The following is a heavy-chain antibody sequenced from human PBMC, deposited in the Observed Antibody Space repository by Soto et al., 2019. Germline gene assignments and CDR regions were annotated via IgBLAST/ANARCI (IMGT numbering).Heavy chain of an antibody. V-gene: IGHV1-18*01. Sequence: ASVKVSCKASGYTFTSYGISWVRQAPGQGLEWMGWISAYNGNTNYAQKLQGRVTMTTDTSTSTAYMELRSLRSDDTAVYYCARNGYCSSTSCVGWFDPWGQGTLVTVSS. CDR2: ISAYNGNT. D-gene: IGHD2-2*03. CDR1: GYTFTSYG. J-gene: IGHJ5*02. CDR3: ARNGYCSSTSCVGWFDP.